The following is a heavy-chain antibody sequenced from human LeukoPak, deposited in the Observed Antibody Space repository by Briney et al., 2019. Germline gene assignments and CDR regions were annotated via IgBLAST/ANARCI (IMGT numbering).Heavy chain of an antibody. CDR3: ARGRYYLDS. Sequence: GGSLRLSCAASGFTFSNYWMHWVRQAPGRGLVWVSRFNSDGITTSYADSVKGRFTISRDNAKNTLYLQMNSLRAEDTAVYYCARGRYYLDSWGQGTLVTVSS. CDR1: GFTFSNYW. V-gene: IGHV3-74*01. CDR2: FNSDGITT. J-gene: IGHJ4*02.